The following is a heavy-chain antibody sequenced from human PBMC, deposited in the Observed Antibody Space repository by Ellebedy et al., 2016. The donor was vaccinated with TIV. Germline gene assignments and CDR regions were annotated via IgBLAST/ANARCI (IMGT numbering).Heavy chain of an antibody. CDR3: AKAIGYCSSTSCYVFDY. Sequence: GESLKISCAASGFTFSSYAMSWVRQAPGKGLEWVSAISGSGGSTYYADSVKGRFTISRDNSKHTLYLQMNSLRAEDTAVYYCAKAIGYCSSTSCYVFDYWGQGTLVTVSS. V-gene: IGHV3-23*01. D-gene: IGHD2-2*01. CDR2: ISGSGGST. CDR1: GFTFSSYA. J-gene: IGHJ4*02.